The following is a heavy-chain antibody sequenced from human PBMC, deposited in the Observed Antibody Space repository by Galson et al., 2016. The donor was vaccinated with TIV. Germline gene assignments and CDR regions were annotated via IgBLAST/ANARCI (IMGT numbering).Heavy chain of an antibody. V-gene: IGHV3-48*03. Sequence: SLRLSCAASGFTFDSHEMNWVRQAPGKGLEWVASISSGGNTMFYADSVKGRFIISRDNAKNSLYLQMNSLRVEDTAVYYCARAYYDPLTRFSGAFDYWGQGTQVTVSS. CDR2: ISSGGNTM. J-gene: IGHJ4*02. D-gene: IGHD3-9*01. CDR1: GFTFDSHE. CDR3: ARAYYDPLTRFSGAFDY.